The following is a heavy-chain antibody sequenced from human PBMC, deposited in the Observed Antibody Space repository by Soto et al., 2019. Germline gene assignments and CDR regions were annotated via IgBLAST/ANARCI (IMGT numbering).Heavy chain of an antibody. V-gene: IGHV3-30*18. CDR3: AKAGLRFLEWLLSH. Sequence: GGSLRLSCAASGFTFSSDGMHWVRQAPGKGLEWVAVISYDGSNKYYADSVKGRFTISRDNSKNTLYLQMNSLRAEDTAVYYCAKAGLRFLEWLLSHWGQGTLVTVSS. CDR1: GFTFSSDG. J-gene: IGHJ4*02. CDR2: ISYDGSNK. D-gene: IGHD3-3*01.